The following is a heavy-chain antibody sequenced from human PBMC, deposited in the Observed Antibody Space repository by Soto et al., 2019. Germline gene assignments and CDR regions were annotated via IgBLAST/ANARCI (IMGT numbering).Heavy chain of an antibody. CDR3: ARDRAQTAY. CDR1: GYTFTSYH. CDR2: ISAYNTNT. Sequence: QVQLVQSRAEVKKPGASVKVSCKTSGYTFTSYHISWVRQAPGQGLEWMGWISAYNTNTNYAQKFQGRVTMTTDTLTSTAYTELKSLRSDDTAVYYCARDRAQTAYGGQGTLVTATS. V-gene: IGHV1-18*01. J-gene: IGHJ4*02.